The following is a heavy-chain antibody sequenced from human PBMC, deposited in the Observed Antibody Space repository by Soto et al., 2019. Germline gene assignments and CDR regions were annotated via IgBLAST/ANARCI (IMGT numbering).Heavy chain of an antibody. Sequence: QVQLVQSGAEVKKTGSSVKVSCKASGGTFSSYSINWVRQAPGQGLEWMGEIIPIFGTANYAQKFQGRVTITAEESTSTAYMELSSLRSEDAAVYYCARDGGRHSGGIDYWGQGSVVTVSS. CDR1: GGTFSSYS. D-gene: IGHD3-16*01. J-gene: IGHJ4*02. CDR2: IIPIFGTA. CDR3: ARDGGRHSGGIDY. V-gene: IGHV1-69*01.